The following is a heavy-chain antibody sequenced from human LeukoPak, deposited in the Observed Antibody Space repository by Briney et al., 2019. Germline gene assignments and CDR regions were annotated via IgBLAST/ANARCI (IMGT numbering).Heavy chain of an antibody. CDR2: IDDRAETT. CDR1: GFTFRSSA. D-gene: IGHD3/OR15-3a*01. J-gene: IGHJ4*02. V-gene: IGHV3-23*01. Sequence: GGSLRLSCAASGFTFRSSAMSWVRQAPGKGLGWVSAIDDRAETTYYADSVKGRFTISRDNSKNTLYLQLPSLRVDGKDVYYCAKVATWTYFDSWGQGTLVTVSS. CDR3: AKVATWTYFDS.